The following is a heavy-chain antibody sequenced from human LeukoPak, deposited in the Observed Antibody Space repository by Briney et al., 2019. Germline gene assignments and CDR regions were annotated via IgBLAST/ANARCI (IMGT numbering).Heavy chain of an antibody. D-gene: IGHD6-25*01. Sequence: WASVKVSCKAYGYTFTSYYMNWVRQAPGQGLEWMGMINPSGGTTIYAQNFQGRVTMTRDTSTSTVCMELSSLTSDDTAVYYCARAGGEYWYFDLWGRGTLVIVSS. CDR2: INPSGGTT. CDR1: GYTFTSYY. J-gene: IGHJ2*01. V-gene: IGHV1-46*01. CDR3: ARAGGEYWYFDL.